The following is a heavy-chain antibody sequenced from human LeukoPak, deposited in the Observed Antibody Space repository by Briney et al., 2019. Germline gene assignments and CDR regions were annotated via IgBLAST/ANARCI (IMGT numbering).Heavy chain of an antibody. CDR3: AREGPSPFDY. CDR2: INHSGST. J-gene: IGHJ4*02. CDR1: GGSFSGYY. V-gene: IGHV4-34*01. Sequence: KPSETLSLTCAVYGGSFSGYYWSWIRQPPGKGLEWIGEINHSGSTNYNPSLKSRVTISVDTSKNQFSLKLCSVTAADTAVYYCAREGPSPFDYWGQGTLVTVSS.